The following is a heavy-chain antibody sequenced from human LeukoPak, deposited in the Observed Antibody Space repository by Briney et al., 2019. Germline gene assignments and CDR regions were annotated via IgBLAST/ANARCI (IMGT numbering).Heavy chain of an antibody. V-gene: IGHV3-64*02. J-gene: IGHJ2*01. D-gene: IGHD6-13*01. CDR1: GFTFSSYA. CDR3: ARSLAAAGTFWYFDL. Sequence: GSLRLSCAASGFTFSSYAMHWVRQAPGKGLEYVSAISSNGGSTYYADSVKGRFTISRDNSKNTLYLQMGSLRAEDMAVYYCARSLAAAGTFWYFDLWGRGTLVTVSS. CDR2: ISSNGGST.